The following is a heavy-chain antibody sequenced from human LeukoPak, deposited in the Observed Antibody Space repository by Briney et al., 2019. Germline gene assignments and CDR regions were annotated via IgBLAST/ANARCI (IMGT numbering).Heavy chain of an antibody. CDR1: GFTFSSYA. CDR2: ISGSGGST. D-gene: IGHD6-19*01. CDR3: AKETYSSGWYPYFDY. J-gene: IGHJ4*02. Sequence: GSLRLSCVASGFTFSSYAMSWVRQAPGKGLEWVSGISGSGGSTYYADSVKGWFTISRDNSKNTLFLQMNSLRAEDTAVYYCAKETYSSGWYPYFDYWGQGTLVTVSS. V-gene: IGHV3-23*01.